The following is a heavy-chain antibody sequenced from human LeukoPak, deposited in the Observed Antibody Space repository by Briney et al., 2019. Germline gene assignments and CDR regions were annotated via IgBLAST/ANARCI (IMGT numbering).Heavy chain of an antibody. J-gene: IGHJ5*02. Sequence: ASVRVSCKASGYNFTSYYMHWVRQAPGQGLEWMGIINPSGGSTSYAQKFQGRVTMTRDMSTSTVYMELSSLRSEDTAVYYCARAYEYSSSSYWFDPWGQGTLVTVSS. CDR3: ARAYEYSSSSYWFDP. CDR1: GYNFTSYY. V-gene: IGHV1-46*01. CDR2: INPSGGST. D-gene: IGHD6-6*01.